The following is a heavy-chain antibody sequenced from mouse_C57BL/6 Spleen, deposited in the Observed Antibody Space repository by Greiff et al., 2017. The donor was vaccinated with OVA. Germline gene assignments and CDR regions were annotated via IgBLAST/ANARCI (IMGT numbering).Heavy chain of an antibody. V-gene: IGHV1-82*01. Sequence: QVQLQQSGPELVKPGASVKISCKASGYAFSSSWMNWVKQRPGKGLEWIGRIYPGDGDTNYNGKFKGKATLTADKSSSTAYMQLSSLTSQDSAVYFCAREGDYYGSIYVSYYFDYWGQGTTLTVSS. J-gene: IGHJ2*01. D-gene: IGHD1-1*01. CDR1: GYAFSSSW. CDR2: IYPGDGDT. CDR3: AREGDYYGSIYVSYYFDY.